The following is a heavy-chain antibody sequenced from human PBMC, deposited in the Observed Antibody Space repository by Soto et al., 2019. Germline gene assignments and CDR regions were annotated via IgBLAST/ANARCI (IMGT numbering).Heavy chain of an antibody. Sequence: LRLSCAASGFTFSSYSMNWVRQAPGKGLEWVSSISSSSSYIYYADSVKGRFTISRDNAKNSLYLQMNSLRAEDTAVYYCARDHSYYYDSSGYYGYYFDYWGQGTLVTVSS. CDR3: ARDHSYYYDSSGYYGYYFDY. V-gene: IGHV3-21*01. CDR2: ISSSSSYI. J-gene: IGHJ4*02. CDR1: GFTFSSYS. D-gene: IGHD3-22*01.